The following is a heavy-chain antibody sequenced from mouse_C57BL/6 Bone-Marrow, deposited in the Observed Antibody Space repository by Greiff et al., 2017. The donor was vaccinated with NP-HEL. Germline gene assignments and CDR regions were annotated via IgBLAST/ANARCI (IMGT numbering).Heavy chain of an antibody. CDR3: ARHDSYYFDY. CDR2: ISSGGSYT. Sequence: EVQLVESGGDLVKPGGSLKLSCAASGFTFSSYGMSWVRQTPDKRLEWVATISSGGSYTSYPDSVKGRFTISRDNAKNTLYLQMSSLKSEYTAMYYCARHDSYYFDYWGQGTTLTVSS. V-gene: IGHV5-6*01. J-gene: IGHJ2*01. D-gene: IGHD2-13*01. CDR1: GFTFSSYG.